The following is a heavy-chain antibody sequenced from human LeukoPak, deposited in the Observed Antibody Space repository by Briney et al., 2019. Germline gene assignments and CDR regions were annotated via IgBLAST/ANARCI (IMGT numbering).Heavy chain of an antibody. CDR1: GGTFSSYA. J-gene: IGHJ2*01. D-gene: IGHD6-6*01. CDR2: IISIFGTA. CDR3: ARDRSSDLSSPVGYFDL. Sequence: SVKVSCKASGGTFSSYAISWVRQAPGQGLEWMGGIISIFGTANYAQKFQGRVTITTDESTSTAYMELSSLRSEDTAVYYCARDRSSDLSSPVGYFDLWGRGTLVTVSS. V-gene: IGHV1-69*05.